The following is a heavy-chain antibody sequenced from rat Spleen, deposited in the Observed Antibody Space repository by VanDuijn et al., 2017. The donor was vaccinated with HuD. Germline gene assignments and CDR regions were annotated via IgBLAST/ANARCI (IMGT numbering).Heavy chain of an antibody. CDR1: GFTLNNYW. Sequence: EVQLVESGGGLVQPGRSLKLSCVASGFTLNNYWMTWIRQAPTKGLEWVASISYDNFSTYYRDSVKGRFTISRDNAKNTLYLQMDSLRSEDTATYYCARQGTRWYYFDYWGQGVMVTVSS. CDR2: ISYDNFST. V-gene: IGHV5-31*01. J-gene: IGHJ2*01. D-gene: IGHD1-1*01. CDR3: ARQGTRWYYFDY.